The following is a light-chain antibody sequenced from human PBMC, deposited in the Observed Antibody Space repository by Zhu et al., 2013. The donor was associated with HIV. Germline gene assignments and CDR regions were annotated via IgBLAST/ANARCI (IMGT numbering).Light chain of an antibody. Sequence: QSVLTQPPSVSAAPGQKVTISCSGDRSNIGFNSVSWYQQFPGEAPKLLIYDNDKRPSGIPDRFSGSKSGTSATLGIADLQTGDEADYYCGTWESKMSGAFGGGTKLTV. CDR3: GTWESKMSGA. V-gene: IGLV1-51*01. CDR1: RSNIGFNS. CDR2: DND. J-gene: IGLJ2*01.